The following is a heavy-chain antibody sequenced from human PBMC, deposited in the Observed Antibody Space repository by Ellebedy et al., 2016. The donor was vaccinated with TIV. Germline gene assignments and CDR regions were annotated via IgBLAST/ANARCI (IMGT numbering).Heavy chain of an antibody. CDR3: ARDRGGIIGKDGVDV. J-gene: IGHJ6*02. CDR2: ISAYNGDT. D-gene: IGHD1-20*01. CDR1: GYTFPSHG. Sequence: ASVKVSCKASGYTFPSHGINWVRQAPGQGFEWMGWISAYNGDTYYAQRFQGRVTMTTDTSTSTAYLDLKSLSSDDTAVYYCARDRGGIIGKDGVDVWGPGTTVTVSS. V-gene: IGHV1-18*04.